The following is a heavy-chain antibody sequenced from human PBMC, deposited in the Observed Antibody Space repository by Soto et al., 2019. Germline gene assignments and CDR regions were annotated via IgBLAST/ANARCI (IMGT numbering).Heavy chain of an antibody. CDR1: GFTFSNYW. D-gene: IGHD1-26*01. CDR3: VRVVGGRDAFDI. Sequence: GVSLRLSCAATGFTFSNYWMSWVRQAPGKGLEWVANIKHDGSEKYYVDSVKGRFTIFRDDAKNSLNLQMNSLRVEDTAVYYCVRVVGGRDAFDIWGQWTMVTVSS. V-gene: IGHV3-7*01. CDR2: IKHDGSEK. J-gene: IGHJ3*02.